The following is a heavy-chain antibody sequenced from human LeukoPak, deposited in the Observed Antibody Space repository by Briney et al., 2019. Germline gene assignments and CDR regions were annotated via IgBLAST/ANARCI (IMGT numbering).Heavy chain of an antibody. J-gene: IGHJ5*02. V-gene: IGHV4-34*01. CDR1: GGSFSGYY. Sequence: PSETLSLTCAVYGGSFSGYYWSWIRQPPGKGLEWIGEINHSGSTNYNPSLKSRVTISVDTSKNQFSLKLSSVTAADTAVYYCARSPIYNWNYWFDPWGQGTLVTVSS. CDR2: INHSGST. D-gene: IGHD1-7*01. CDR3: ARSPIYNWNYWFDP.